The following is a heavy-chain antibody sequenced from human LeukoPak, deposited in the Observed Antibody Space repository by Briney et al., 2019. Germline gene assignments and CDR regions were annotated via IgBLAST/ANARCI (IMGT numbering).Heavy chain of an antibody. V-gene: IGHV3-30-3*01. D-gene: IGHD5-12*01. CDR3: ARETRGYGESAYAFDI. CDR1: GFTFSSYA. Sequence: GGSLRLSCAASGFTFSSYAMHWVRQAPGKGLEWVAVISYDGSNKYYADSVKGRFTISRDNSKNTLYLQMNSLRAEDTAVYYCARETRGYGESAYAFDIWGQGTMVTVSS. CDR2: ISYDGSNK. J-gene: IGHJ3*02.